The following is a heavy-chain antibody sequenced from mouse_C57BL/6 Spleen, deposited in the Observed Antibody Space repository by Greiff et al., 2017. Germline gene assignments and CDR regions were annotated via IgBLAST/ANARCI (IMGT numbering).Heavy chain of an antibody. CDR1: GYTFTSYW. CDR3: AREITTVVPSYWYFDV. D-gene: IGHD1-1*01. V-gene: IGHV1-53*01. J-gene: IGHJ1*03. CDR2: INPSNGGT. Sequence: VKLQQPGTELVKPGASVKLSCKASGYTFTSYWMHWVKQRPGQGLEWIGNINPSNGGTNYNEKFKSKATLTVDKSSSTAYMPLSSQTSEDSAVYYCAREITTVVPSYWYFDVWGTGTTVTVSS.